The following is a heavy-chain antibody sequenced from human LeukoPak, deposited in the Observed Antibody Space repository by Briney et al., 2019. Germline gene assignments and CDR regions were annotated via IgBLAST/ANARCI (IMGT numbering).Heavy chain of an antibody. J-gene: IGHJ4*02. Sequence: SETLSLTCTVSGGSISSYYWSWIRQPPGKGLEWIGYIYYSGSTNYNPSLKSRVTISVDTSKNQFSLKLSSVTAADTAVYYCARGGDYSGYDFDYWGQGTLVTVSS. D-gene: IGHD5-12*01. CDR2: IYYSGST. CDR3: ARGGDYSGYDFDY. V-gene: IGHV4-59*01. CDR1: GGSISSYY.